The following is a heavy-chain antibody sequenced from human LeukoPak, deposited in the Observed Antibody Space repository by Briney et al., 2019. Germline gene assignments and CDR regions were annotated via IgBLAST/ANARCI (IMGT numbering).Heavy chain of an antibody. CDR2: INAGNGNT. J-gene: IGHJ4*02. Sequence: ASVEVSCKASGYTFTSYAMHWVRQAPGQRLEWMGWINAGNGNTKYSQKFQGRVTITRDTSASTAYMELSSLRSEDTAVYYCARGSSQLWPLDYWGQGTLVTVSS. V-gene: IGHV1-3*01. D-gene: IGHD5-18*01. CDR3: ARGSSQLWPLDY. CDR1: GYTFTSYA.